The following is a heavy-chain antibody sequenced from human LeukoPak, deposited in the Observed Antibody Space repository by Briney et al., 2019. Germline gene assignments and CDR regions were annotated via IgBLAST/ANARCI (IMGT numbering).Heavy chain of an antibody. D-gene: IGHD3-16*01. V-gene: IGHV1-69*04. CDR1: GGTFSSYA. Sequence: WASVKVSCKASGGTFSSYAISWVRQAPGQGLEWMGRIIPILGIANYARKFQGRVTITADKSTSTAYMELSSLRSEDTAVYYCASGGHRNAFDIWGQGTMVTVSS. J-gene: IGHJ3*02. CDR2: IIPILGIA. CDR3: ASGGHRNAFDI.